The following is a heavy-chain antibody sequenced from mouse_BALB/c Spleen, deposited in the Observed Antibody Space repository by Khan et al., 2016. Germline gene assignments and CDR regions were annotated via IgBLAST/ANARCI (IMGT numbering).Heavy chain of an antibody. Sequence: EVELVESGGDLVKPGGSLKLSCAASGFTFSSYGMSWVRQTPDKRLEWVATISSGGSYTYYPDSVKGRFTISRDNAKHTLYLQMSSLKSEDTAMYYCAIYYISMDYWGQGTSVTVSS. D-gene: IGHD2-1*01. CDR3: AIYYISMDY. V-gene: IGHV5-6*01. CDR1: GFTFSSYG. CDR2: ISSGGSYT. J-gene: IGHJ4*01.